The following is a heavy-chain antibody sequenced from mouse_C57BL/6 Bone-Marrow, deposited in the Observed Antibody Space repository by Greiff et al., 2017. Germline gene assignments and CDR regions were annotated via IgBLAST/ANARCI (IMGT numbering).Heavy chain of an antibody. CDR1: GYTFTSYW. CDR2: IHPNSGST. Sequence: QVQLQQPGAELVKPGASVKLSCKASGYTFTSYWMHWVKQRPGQGLEWIGMIHPNSGSTNYNEKFKSKATLTVDKSSSTAYMQRSSLTSEDSAVYYCARHVYWYFDVWGTGTTVTVSS. V-gene: IGHV1-64*01. CDR3: ARHVYWYFDV. J-gene: IGHJ1*03.